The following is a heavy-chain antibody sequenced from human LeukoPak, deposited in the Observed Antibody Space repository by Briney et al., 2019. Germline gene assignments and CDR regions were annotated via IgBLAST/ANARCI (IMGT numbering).Heavy chain of an antibody. J-gene: IGHJ5*02. V-gene: IGHV1-18*01. CDR1: DYTFTSYD. CDR2: ISTYDGKT. CDR3: ARSLSSGWYAVDWFDP. Sequence: ASVKVSCKASDYTFTSYDISWARQAPGQGLEWMGWISTYDGKTNYAQKFQGRVTMTTDTSTSTAYMELRSLRSDDTAVYYCARSLSSGWYAVDWFDPWGQGTLVTVSS. D-gene: IGHD6-19*01.